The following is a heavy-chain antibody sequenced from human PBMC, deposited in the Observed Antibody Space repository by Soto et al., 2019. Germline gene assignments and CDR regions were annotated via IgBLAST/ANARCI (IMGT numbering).Heavy chain of an antibody. CDR1: GFTFSSYG. CDR3: ARDSSGWYRGAYYDY. D-gene: IGHD6-19*01. J-gene: IGHJ4*02. CDR2: IWYDGSNK. Sequence: GGPLRLSCAASGFTFSSYGMHWVRQAPGKGLEWVAVIWYDGSNKYYADSVKGRFTISRDNSKNTLYLQMNSLRAEDTAVYYCARDSSGWYRGAYYDYWGQGTRDSVSS. V-gene: IGHV3-33*01.